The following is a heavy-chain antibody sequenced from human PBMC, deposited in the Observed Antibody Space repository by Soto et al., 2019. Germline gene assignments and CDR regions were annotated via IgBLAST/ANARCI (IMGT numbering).Heavy chain of an antibody. Sequence: PGESLKISCKGSGYSFTSYWIGWVRQMPGKGLAWMGIIYPGDSDTRYSPSFQGQVTISADKSISTAYLQWSSLKASDTAMYYCARRRRDMLTGSPRTLDYWGQRPRGTVFS. J-gene: IGHJ4*02. V-gene: IGHV5-51*01. D-gene: IGHD3-9*01. CDR3: ARRRRDMLTGSPRTLDY. CDR2: IYPGDSDT. CDR1: GYSFTSYW.